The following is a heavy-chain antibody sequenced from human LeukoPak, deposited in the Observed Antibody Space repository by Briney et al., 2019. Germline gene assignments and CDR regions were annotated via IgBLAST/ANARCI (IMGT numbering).Heavy chain of an antibody. D-gene: IGHD2-2*01. J-gene: IGHJ5*02. CDR2: IIPIFGTA. CDR1: GGTFSSYA. Sequence: ASVKVSCKASGGTFSSYAISWVRQAPGQGLGWMGGIIPIFGTANYAQKFHGRVTITTDESTSTAYMELSSLRSEDTAVYYCAREDYCSSTSCYGSWFDPWGQGTLVTVSS. V-gene: IGHV1-69*05. CDR3: AREDYCSSTSCYGSWFDP.